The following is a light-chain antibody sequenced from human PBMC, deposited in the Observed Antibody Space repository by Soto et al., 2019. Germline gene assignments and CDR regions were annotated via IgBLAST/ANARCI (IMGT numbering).Light chain of an antibody. V-gene: IGKV3-15*01. J-gene: IGKJ1*01. CDR2: GAS. Sequence: EIVLTQSPGTLSVSPGERATLSCRASQRVSSKLAWYQQKPGQAPRPLFYGASTGATGIPARFSGSGSETEFTLSISSLQSEDFAVYYCQQYNNWPGTFGQGTKVEIK. CDR3: QQYNNWPGT. CDR1: QRVSSK.